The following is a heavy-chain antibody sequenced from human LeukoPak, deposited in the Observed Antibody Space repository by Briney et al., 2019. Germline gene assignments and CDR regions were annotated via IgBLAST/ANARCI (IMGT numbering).Heavy chain of an antibody. D-gene: IGHD7-27*01. Sequence: ASVTVSCKASGYTFTSYDFNWVRQAAGQRPEWMGWMSPNSGDTGYAQKFQDRVTMTRNTSISTAYMELSSLRSDDAAVYYCARGPPNWGYDYWGPGTLVTVSS. V-gene: IGHV1-8*01. CDR3: ARGPPNWGYDY. CDR2: MSPNSGDT. J-gene: IGHJ4*02. CDR1: GYTFTSYD.